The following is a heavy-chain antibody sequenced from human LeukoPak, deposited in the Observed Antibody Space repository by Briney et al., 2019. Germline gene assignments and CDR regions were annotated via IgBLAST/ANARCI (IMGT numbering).Heavy chain of an antibody. V-gene: IGHV4-59*01. D-gene: IGHD5-24*01. Sequence: PSETLSLTCTVSGGSISSYYWNWSRQPAGKGLQWIGYIYYSGSTNYNPSLKSRVTISVDTSKNQFSLKLSSVTAADTAVYYCARGGRRDGYNSWGQGTLVTVSS. CDR1: GGSISSYY. CDR3: ARGGRRDGYNS. CDR2: IYYSGST. J-gene: IGHJ4*02.